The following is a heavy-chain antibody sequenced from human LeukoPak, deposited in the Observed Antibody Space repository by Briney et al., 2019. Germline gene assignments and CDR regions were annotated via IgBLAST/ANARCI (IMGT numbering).Heavy chain of an antibody. J-gene: IGHJ3*02. CDR2: IKQDGSEK. D-gene: IGHD3-10*01. CDR3: AKAGLSGAFDI. V-gene: IGHV3-7*01. Sequence: QPGGSLRLSCAASGFTFNTYWMTWVRQAPGKGLEWVANIKQDGSEKYYVDSVKGRFTISRDNAKNSLYLQMNTLRPEDTAVYYCAKAGLSGAFDIWGQGTMVTVSS. CDR1: GFTFNTYW.